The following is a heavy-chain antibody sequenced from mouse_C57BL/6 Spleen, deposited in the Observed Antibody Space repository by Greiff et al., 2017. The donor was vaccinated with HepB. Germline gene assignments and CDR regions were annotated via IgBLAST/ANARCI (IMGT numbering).Heavy chain of an antibody. D-gene: IGHD2-4*01. Sequence: VQLQQSGTVLARPGASVKMSCKTSGYTFTSYWMHWVKQRPGQGLEWIGAIYPGNSDTSYNQKFKGKAKLTAVTSASTAYMELSSLTNEDSAVYYCTRREIWDYAMDYWGQGTSVTVSS. J-gene: IGHJ4*01. CDR1: GYTFTSYW. V-gene: IGHV1-5*01. CDR2: IYPGNSDT. CDR3: TRREIWDYAMDY.